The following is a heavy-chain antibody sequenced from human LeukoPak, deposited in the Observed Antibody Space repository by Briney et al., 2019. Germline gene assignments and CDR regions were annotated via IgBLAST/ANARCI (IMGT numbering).Heavy chain of an antibody. CDR1: GCSISSYY. Sequence: SETLSLTCTVSGCSISSYYWSWIRQPAGKGLEWIGRIYTSGSPNYHASLKSRVTMSVDTSKHQFSLRLSSVTAADTAVYYCARGDYGWVSYRTYYMDVWGKGTTVTVPS. J-gene: IGHJ6*03. CDR3: ARGDYGWVSYRTYYMDV. CDR2: IYTSGSP. V-gene: IGHV4-4*07. D-gene: IGHD3-16*02.